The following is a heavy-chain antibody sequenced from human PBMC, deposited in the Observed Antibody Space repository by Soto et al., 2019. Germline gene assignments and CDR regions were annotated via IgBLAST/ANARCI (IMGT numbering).Heavy chain of an antibody. D-gene: IGHD2-21*01. CDR2: INNDGSST. CDR1: GFTFSSFW. V-gene: IGHV3-74*01. Sequence: EVQLVESGGGLVQPGGSLRLSCAASGFTFSSFWMHWVRQAPGKGLVWVSRINNDGSSTAYADSVKGRFTISRDKAKSTLYLQVTSLRAEETAVYYCARDPLIGNTDYGLDVWGQGTTVTVSS. CDR3: ARDPLIGNTDYGLDV. J-gene: IGHJ6*02.